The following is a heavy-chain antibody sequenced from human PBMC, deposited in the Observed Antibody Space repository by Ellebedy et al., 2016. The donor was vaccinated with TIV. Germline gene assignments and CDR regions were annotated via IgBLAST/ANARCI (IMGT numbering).Heavy chain of an antibody. J-gene: IGHJ6*02. CDR2: IWYDGSNK. CDR3: AREPMVRGVIRRGYAMDV. V-gene: IGHV3-33*01. Sequence: GESLKISXAASGFTFSSYGMHWVRQAPGKGLEWVAVIWYDGSNKYYADSVKGRFTISRDNSKNTLYLQMNSLRAEDTAVYYCAREPMVRGVIRRGYAMDVWGQGTMVTVSS. CDR1: GFTFSSYG. D-gene: IGHD3-10*01.